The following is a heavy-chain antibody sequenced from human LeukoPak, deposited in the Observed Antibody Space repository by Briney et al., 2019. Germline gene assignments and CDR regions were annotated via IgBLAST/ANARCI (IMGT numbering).Heavy chain of an antibody. CDR3: ASQNSGSFDY. D-gene: IGHD1-26*01. CDR2: IYPGDSDT. V-gene: IGHV5-51*01. Sequence: GESLKISCQGSGYSFTSFWIGWVRQMPGKGLEWMGIIYPGDSDTRYSPSFQGQVTISADKSINTAYLQWSSLKASDTAMYFCASQNSGSFDYWGQGTLVTVSS. CDR1: GYSFTSFW. J-gene: IGHJ4*02.